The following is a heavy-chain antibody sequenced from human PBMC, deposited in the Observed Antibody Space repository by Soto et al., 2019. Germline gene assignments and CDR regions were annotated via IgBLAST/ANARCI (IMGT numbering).Heavy chain of an antibody. CDR2: ISGSGGST. Sequence: HPGGSLRLSCAASGFTFSSYAMSWVRQAPGKGLEWVSAISGSGGSTYYADSVKGRFTISRDNSKNTLYLQMNSLRAEDTAVYYSAKVQDCSGGSCYDNYFDYWGQGTLVTVSS. CDR3: AKVQDCSGGSCYDNYFDY. J-gene: IGHJ4*02. D-gene: IGHD2-15*01. V-gene: IGHV3-23*01. CDR1: GFTFSSYA.